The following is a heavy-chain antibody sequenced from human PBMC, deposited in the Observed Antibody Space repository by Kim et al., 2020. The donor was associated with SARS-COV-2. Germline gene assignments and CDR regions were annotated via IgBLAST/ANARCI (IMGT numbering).Heavy chain of an antibody. D-gene: IGHD2-15*01. Sequence: SVKVSCKASGGTFSSYAISWVRQAPGQGLEWMGGIIPIFGTANYAQKFQGRVTITADESTSTAYMELSSLRSEDTAVYYCASTTREDYDCSGGSCYSGWFDPWGQGTLVTVSS. CDR2: IIPIFGTA. CDR1: GGTFSSYA. J-gene: IGHJ5*02. V-gene: IGHV1-69*13. CDR3: ASTTREDYDCSGGSCYSGWFDP.